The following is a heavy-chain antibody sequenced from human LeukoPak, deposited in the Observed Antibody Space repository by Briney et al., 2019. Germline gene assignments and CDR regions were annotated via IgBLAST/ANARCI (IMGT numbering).Heavy chain of an antibody. CDR3: ARQKPYYYDSSGYLDYFDY. CDR2: IYYSGST. D-gene: IGHD3-22*01. Sequence: PSETLSLTCTVSGGSISSYYWSWIRQPPGKGLEWIGYIYYSGSTNYNPSLKSRVTISVDTSKNQFSLKLSSVTAADTAVYYCARQKPYYYDSSGYLDYFDYWGQGTLVTVSS. CDR1: GGSISSYY. J-gene: IGHJ4*02. V-gene: IGHV4-59*08.